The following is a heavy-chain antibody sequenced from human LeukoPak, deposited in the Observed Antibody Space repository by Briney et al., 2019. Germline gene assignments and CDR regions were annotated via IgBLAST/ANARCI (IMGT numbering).Heavy chain of an antibody. CDR3: ARQRTSYGFPRDFDS. CDR1: GGSISSSTYY. J-gene: IGHJ4*02. CDR2: IYYSGNT. D-gene: IGHD5-18*01. V-gene: IGHV4-39*01. Sequence: SETLSLTCPVSGGSISSSTYYWGCIRQPPGKGLEWIGSIYYSGNTYYNPSLKSRVTISVDTSKNQFSLQLNSLTAADTAVYYCARQRTSYGFPRDFDSWGQGTLVTVSS.